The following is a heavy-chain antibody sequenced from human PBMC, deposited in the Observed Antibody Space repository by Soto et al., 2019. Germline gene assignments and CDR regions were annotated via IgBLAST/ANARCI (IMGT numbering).Heavy chain of an antibody. V-gene: IGHV6-1*01. CDR1: VDSVSSNSSA. Sequence: SQTLSLTCAISVDSVSSNSSAWNWFRQSPSRGLEWLGRTYYRSRWYNDYAVSVKSRVTINPDTSKNQFSLHLNSVTPEDTAAYYCAGTTSLQWYYMDVWGKGTTVTVSS. CDR2: TYYRSRWYN. CDR3: AGTTSLQWYYMDV. D-gene: IGHD1-7*01. J-gene: IGHJ6*03.